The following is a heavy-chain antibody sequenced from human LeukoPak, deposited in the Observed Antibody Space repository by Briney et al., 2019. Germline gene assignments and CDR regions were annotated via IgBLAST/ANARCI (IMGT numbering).Heavy chain of an antibody. CDR3: AKRGGLDYYFYYMDV. V-gene: IGHV3-23*01. J-gene: IGHJ6*03. CDR2: VSGGSGST. Sequence: GGSLRLSCAASGFTFSSYAMSWVRQAPGKGLEWVSSVSGGSGSTYYADSVKGRFTISRDNSKNTLYLQMNSLRADDTAAYYCAKRGGLDYYFYYMDVWGKGTTVTVSS. D-gene: IGHD3-10*01. CDR1: GFTFSSYA.